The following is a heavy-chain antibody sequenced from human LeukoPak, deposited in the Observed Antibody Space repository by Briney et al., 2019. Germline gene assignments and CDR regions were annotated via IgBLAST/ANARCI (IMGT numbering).Heavy chain of an antibody. CDR1: GGSFSGYY. J-gene: IGHJ6*02. V-gene: IGHV4-34*01. CDR2: INHSGST. Sequence: PSETLSLTCAVYGGSFSGYYWSWIRQPPGKGLEWIGEINHSGSTNYNPSLKSRVTISVDTSKNQFSLKLSSVTAADTAVYYCARGNMVQLLYYYYYGMDVWGQGTTVTVSS. CDR3: ARGNMVQLLYYYYYGMDV. D-gene: IGHD2-2*01.